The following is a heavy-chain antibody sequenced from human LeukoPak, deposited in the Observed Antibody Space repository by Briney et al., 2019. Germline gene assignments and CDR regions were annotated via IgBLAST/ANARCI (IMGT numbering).Heavy chain of an antibody. Sequence: SETLSLTCSVSGGSISSSSYYWGWIRQPPGKGLECIGSIFYSGRTYYNPSLKSRVTISIDTSKNQFSLKLSSVTAADTAVYYCARGSVRALGYWGQGTLVTVSS. CDR3: ARGSVRALGY. CDR1: GGSISSSSYY. V-gene: IGHV4-39*07. D-gene: IGHD1-26*01. CDR2: IFYSGRT. J-gene: IGHJ4*02.